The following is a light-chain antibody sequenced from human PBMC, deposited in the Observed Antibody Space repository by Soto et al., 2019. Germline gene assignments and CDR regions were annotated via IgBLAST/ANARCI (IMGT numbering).Light chain of an antibody. CDR3: QQYNVWPPL. CDR2: GAS. CDR1: QSVSSSY. V-gene: IGKV3-15*01. Sequence: EIVLTQSPGTLSLSPGERAALSCRASQSVSSSYLLWYQQKPGQAPRLLIYGASTRATGIPARFSGSGSGTELTITISSLQSEDFEVYYCQQYNVWPPLFGQGTRLEIK. J-gene: IGKJ5*01.